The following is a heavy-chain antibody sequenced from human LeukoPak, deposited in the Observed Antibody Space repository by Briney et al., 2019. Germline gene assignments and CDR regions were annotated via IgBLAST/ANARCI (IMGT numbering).Heavy chain of an antibody. Sequence: GGSLRLSCAASGFTLSSYAMHWVRQAPGKGLEWVAVISYDGSNKYYADSVKGRFTISRDNSKNTLYLQMNSLRAEDTAVYYCARAGSHWHYVYWGQGTVVTVSS. J-gene: IGHJ4*02. CDR3: ARAGSHWHYVY. CDR1: GFTLSSYA. CDR2: ISYDGSNK. D-gene: IGHD3-10*01. V-gene: IGHV3-30-3*01.